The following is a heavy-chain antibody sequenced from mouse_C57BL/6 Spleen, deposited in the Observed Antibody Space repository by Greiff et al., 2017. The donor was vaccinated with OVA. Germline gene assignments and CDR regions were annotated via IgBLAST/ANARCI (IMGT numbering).Heavy chain of an antibody. CDR3: ARNSWNYDGAWFAY. V-gene: IGHV2-9-1*01. CDR2: IWTGGGT. Sequence: VMLVESGPGLVAPSQSLSITCTVSGFSLTSYAISWVRQPPGKGLEWLGVIWTGGGTNYNSALKSRLSISKDNSKSQVFLKMNSLQTDDTARYYCARNSWNYDGAWFAYWGQGTLVTVSA. D-gene: IGHD2-4*01. CDR1: GFSLTSYA. J-gene: IGHJ3*01.